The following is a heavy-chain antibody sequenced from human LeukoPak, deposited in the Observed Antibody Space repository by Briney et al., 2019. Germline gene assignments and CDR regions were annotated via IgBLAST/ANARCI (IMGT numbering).Heavy chain of an antibody. V-gene: IGHV4-59*01. D-gene: IGHD5-24*01. CDR1: GGSISSYY. CDR3: ARDRDGYNSFDY. CDR2: IYYSGST. J-gene: IGHJ4*02. Sequence: PSETLSLTCTVSGGSISSYYWSWIRQPPGKGLEWIGYIYYSGSTNYNPSLKSRVTISVDTSKNQFSLKLSSVTAADTAVYYCARDRDGYNSFDYWGQGTLVTVSS.